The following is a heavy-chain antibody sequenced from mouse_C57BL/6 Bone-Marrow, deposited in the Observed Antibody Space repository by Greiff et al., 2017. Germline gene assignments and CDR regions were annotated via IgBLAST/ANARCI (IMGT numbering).Heavy chain of an antibody. Sequence: EVQLQESGPVLVKPGASVKMSCKASGYTFTDYYMNWVKQSHGKSLEWIGVINPYNGGTSYNQKFKGKATLTVDKSSSTAYMELNSLTSEDSAVXYCARRAYYYYAMDYWGQGTSVTVSS. CDR1: GYTFTDYY. J-gene: IGHJ4*01. V-gene: IGHV1-19*01. CDR2: INPYNGGT. CDR3: ARRAYYYYAMDY.